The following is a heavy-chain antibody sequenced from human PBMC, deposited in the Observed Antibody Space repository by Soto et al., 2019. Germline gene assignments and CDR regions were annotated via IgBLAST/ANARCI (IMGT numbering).Heavy chain of an antibody. Sequence: ASVKVSCKASGGTFSSYTISWVRQAPGQGLEWMGRIIPILGIANYAQKFQGRVTITADKSTSTAYMELSSLRSEDTAVYYCAIEGDCSSTSCYARRGYYYYMDVWGKGTTVTVSS. CDR3: AIEGDCSSTSCYARRGYYYYMDV. CDR2: IIPILGIA. J-gene: IGHJ6*03. V-gene: IGHV1-69*02. CDR1: GGTFSSYT. D-gene: IGHD2-2*01.